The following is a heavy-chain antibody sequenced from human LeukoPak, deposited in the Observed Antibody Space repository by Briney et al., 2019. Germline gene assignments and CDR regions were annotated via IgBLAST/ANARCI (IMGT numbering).Heavy chain of an antibody. CDR2: ISSSGITI. J-gene: IGHJ4*02. V-gene: IGHV3-11*04. CDR1: GFTFSDYY. D-gene: IGHD3-22*01. Sequence: GGSLRLSCAASGFTFSDYYMSWIRQAPGKGLEWVSSISSSGITIYYADSVKGRFTISRDNAKNSLYLQMNSLRAEDTAVYYCASNYCDTSDYPVFDYWGQGTLVTVSS. CDR3: ASNYCDTSDYPVFDY.